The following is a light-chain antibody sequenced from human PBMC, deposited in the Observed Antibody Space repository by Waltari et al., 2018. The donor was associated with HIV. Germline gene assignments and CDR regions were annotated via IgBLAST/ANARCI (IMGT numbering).Light chain of an antibody. CDR3: QQYNIRPRGNT. CDR2: GAA. Sequence: DIVMTQSPAILSVSPGERVTLSCRASQGVGSNLAWYQQKVGQAPRLLIYGAATRAAEMPGRFSGSGSGTDFTLTIDSLQSEDFATYYCQQYNIRPRGNTFGQGTKLQIK. CDR1: QGVGSN. J-gene: IGKJ2*01. V-gene: IGKV3-15*01.